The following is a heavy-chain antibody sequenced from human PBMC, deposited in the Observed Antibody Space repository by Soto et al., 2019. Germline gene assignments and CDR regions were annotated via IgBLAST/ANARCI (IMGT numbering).Heavy chain of an antibody. J-gene: IGHJ5*02. CDR1: GGSISSGDYY. Sequence: SETLSLTCTVSGGSISSGDYYWSWIRQPPGKGLEWIGYIYYSGSTYYNPSLKSRVTISVDTSKNQFSLKLSSVTAADTAVYYCARPYYGGNSIDWFDPWGQGTLVTVSS. CDR3: ARPYYGGNSIDWFDP. V-gene: IGHV4-30-4*01. CDR2: IYYSGST. D-gene: IGHD4-17*01.